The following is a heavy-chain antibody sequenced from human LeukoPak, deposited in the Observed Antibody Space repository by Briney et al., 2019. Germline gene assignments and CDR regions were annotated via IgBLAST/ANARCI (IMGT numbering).Heavy chain of an antibody. J-gene: IGHJ4*02. D-gene: IGHD3-9*01. V-gene: IGHV4-4*07. CDR2: IYSSGNT. CDR1: GGSISGYY. Sequence: SKTLSLTCTVSGGSISGYYWSWLRQPAGKTLEWIGRIYSSGNTNYYPSLESRVTMSLGKYKNEFLFTLTHAPTADPAGYYCATEILGGFDPAAYWGQGTPVTVSS. CDR3: ATEILGGFDPAAY.